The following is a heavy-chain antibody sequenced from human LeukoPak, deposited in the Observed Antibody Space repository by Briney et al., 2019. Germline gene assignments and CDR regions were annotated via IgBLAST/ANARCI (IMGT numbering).Heavy chain of an antibody. J-gene: IGHJ4*02. D-gene: IGHD1-1*01. CDR2: IYHSGST. V-gene: IGHV4-38-2*02. CDR3: ARDFYNWNHLFDY. Sequence: SETLSLTCTVSGYSISSGYYWGWIRQPPGKGLEWIGSIYHSGSTYYNPSLKSRVTISVDTSKNQFSLKLSSVTAADTAVYYCARDFYNWNHLFDYWGQGTLVTVSS. CDR1: GYSISSGYY.